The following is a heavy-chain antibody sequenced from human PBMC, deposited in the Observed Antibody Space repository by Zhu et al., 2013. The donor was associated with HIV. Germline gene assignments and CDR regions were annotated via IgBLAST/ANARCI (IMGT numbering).Heavy chain of an antibody. CDR3: ARDFAKVVGATPYYYYMDV. J-gene: IGHJ6*03. CDR2: IIPIFGIA. V-gene: IGHV1-69*01. CDR1: GGTFSTYG. Sequence: VSCKASGGTFSTYGISWVRQAPGQGLEWMGWIIPIFGIANYAQKFQGRVTITADESTSTAYMELSSLRSEDTAVYYCARDFAKVVGATPYYYYMDVWGKGTTVTVSS. D-gene: IGHD1-26*01.